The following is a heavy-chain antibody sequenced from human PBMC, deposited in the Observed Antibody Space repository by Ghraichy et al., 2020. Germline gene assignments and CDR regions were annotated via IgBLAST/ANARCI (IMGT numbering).Heavy chain of an antibody. V-gene: IGHV3-21*01. CDR2: ISSSTRYI. J-gene: IGHJ6*02. D-gene: IGHD6-19*01. CDR3: SRGGGAGTPVLYHMDV. CDR1: GLMFSPNT. Sequence: GGSLRLSCVASGLMFSPNTMNWVRQAPGKGMEWVSSISSSTRYIYYADSVKGRFTISRDKAQNSLYLQMNSLRAEDTAVYYCSRGGGAGTPVLYHMDVWGLGTTVTVSS.